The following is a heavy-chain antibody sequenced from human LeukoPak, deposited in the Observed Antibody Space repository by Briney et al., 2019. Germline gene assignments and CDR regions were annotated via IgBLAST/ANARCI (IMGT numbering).Heavy chain of an antibody. CDR1: GYTFTGYY. CDR2: INPNSGGT. J-gene: IGHJ4*02. CDR3: ARDGGLRLAAAGTNGY. V-gene: IGHV1-2*02. Sequence: VASVKVSCKASGYTFTGYYMHWVRQAPGQGLEWMGWINPNSGGTNYAQKFQGRVTMTRDTSISTAYMELSRLRSDDTAVYYCARDGGLRLAAAGTNGYWGQGTLVTVSS. D-gene: IGHD6-13*01.